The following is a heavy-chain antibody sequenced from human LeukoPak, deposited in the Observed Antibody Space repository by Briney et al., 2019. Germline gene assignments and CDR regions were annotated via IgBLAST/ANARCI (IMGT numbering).Heavy chain of an antibody. V-gene: IGHV4-4*07. J-gene: IGHJ4*02. D-gene: IGHD4-23*01. CDR1: GGSINSYY. CDR2: MYSSGST. CDR3: ARGGKATVVTM. Sequence: SETLSLTCTVSGGSINSYYWSWIRQPAGKGLEWIGRMYSSGSTNYNPSLKSRVSMSVDTSKNQFSLKLTSVTAADMAVYYCARGGKATVVTMWGQGILVTVSS.